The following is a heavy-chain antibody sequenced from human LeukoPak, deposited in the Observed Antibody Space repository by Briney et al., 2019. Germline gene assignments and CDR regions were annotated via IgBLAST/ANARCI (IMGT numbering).Heavy chain of an antibody. J-gene: IGHJ4*02. D-gene: IGHD5-18*01. CDR2: INSINAV. V-gene: IGHV3-48*01. Sequence: QTGGSLRLSCVASGFPFSSYWMTWVRQAPGKGLEWISYINSINAVYYTDSVEGRFSISRDNAKNSLYLQMNSLRVEDTAIYYCARVSARGYDYWGRGTLVTVSS. CDR1: GFPFSSYW. CDR3: ARVSARGYDY.